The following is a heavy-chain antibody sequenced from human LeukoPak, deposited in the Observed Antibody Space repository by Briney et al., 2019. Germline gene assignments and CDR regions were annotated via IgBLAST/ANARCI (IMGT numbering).Heavy chain of an antibody. D-gene: IGHD4-17*01. V-gene: IGHV3-21*01. CDR2: ISSGSSAI. J-gene: IGHJ4*02. Sequence: GGSLRLSCEAPGFTFTTYSMTWVRQAPGKGLEWVSIISSGSSAIFSADALKGRFTISRDDAKNLLYLDMNSLRAEDTAVYYCARGHTAVTRHLDFWGQGTLVTVSS. CDR3: ARGHTAVTRHLDF. CDR1: GFTFTTYS.